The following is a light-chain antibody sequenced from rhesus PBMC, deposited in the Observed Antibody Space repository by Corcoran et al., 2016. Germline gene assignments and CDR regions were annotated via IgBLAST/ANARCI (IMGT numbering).Light chain of an antibody. CDR2: DAS. J-gene: IGKJ4*01. Sequence: DIQMTQSPSSLSASVGDRVTVTCRASQGITKEVSWYPQKPGKASTLLIYDASTWQSGVSSRFRGSGSGTDDTLTLRSLLPEDVASYYCLQDYTTPLTFGGGTKVEIK. CDR3: LQDYTTPLT. CDR1: QGITKE. V-gene: IGKV1-94*01.